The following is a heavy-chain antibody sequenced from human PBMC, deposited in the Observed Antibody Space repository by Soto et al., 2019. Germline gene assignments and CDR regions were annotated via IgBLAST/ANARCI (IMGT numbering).Heavy chain of an antibody. Sequence: SETLSLTCTVSGGPLSSYYWSWIRQPPGAGLEWIGNIYYSGSTNYNPSLKSRVTISVDTSKNQFSLKLSSVTAADTAVYFCARVRRYSSRTDAFDIWGKGTVVTVSS. J-gene: IGHJ3*02. CDR3: ARVRRYSSRTDAFDI. D-gene: IGHD6-13*01. V-gene: IGHV4-59*08. CDR1: GGPLSSYY. CDR2: IYYSGST.